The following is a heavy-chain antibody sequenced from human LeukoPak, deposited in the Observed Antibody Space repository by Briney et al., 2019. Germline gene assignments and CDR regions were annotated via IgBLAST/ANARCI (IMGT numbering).Heavy chain of an antibody. V-gene: IGHV4-34*01. J-gene: IGHJ4*02. CDR1: GGSFSGYY. Sequence: PSETLSLTCAVYGGSFSGYYWSWIRQPPEKGLEWIGEINHSGSTNYNPSLKSRVTISVDTSKNQFSLKLSSVTAADTAVYYCARFDYYDSSGYWDYWGQGTLVTVSS. CDR3: ARFDYYDSSGYWDY. D-gene: IGHD3-22*01. CDR2: INHSGST.